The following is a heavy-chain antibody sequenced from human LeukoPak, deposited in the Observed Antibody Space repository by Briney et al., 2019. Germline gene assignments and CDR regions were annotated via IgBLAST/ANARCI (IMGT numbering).Heavy chain of an antibody. V-gene: IGHV3-23*05. CDR3: VKIAVAGHLDY. J-gene: IGHJ4*02. Sequence: RPGGSLRLSCVASRFTFNDCAMAWVRQAPGEGLEWVSAIDSSGTITYYADSVKGRFTISRDNSRNTLYLQVNSLRAEDTAIYYCVKIAVAGHLDYWGQGTLATVSS. D-gene: IGHD6-19*01. CDR1: RFTFNDCA. CDR2: IDSSGTIT.